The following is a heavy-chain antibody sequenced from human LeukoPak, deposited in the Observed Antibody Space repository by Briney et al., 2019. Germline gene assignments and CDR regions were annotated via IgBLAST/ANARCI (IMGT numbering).Heavy chain of an antibody. CDR2: IYSGGST. V-gene: IGHV3-53*01. Sequence: PGGSLRLSCAASGFTVSSNYMSWVRQAPGKGLEWVSVIYSGGSTYYADSVKGPFTISRDNSKNTLYLQMNSLRAEDSAVYYCASLTHYYYYYMDVWGKGTTVTVSS. J-gene: IGHJ6*03. CDR3: ASLTHYYYYYMDV. D-gene: IGHD3-9*01. CDR1: GFTVSSNY.